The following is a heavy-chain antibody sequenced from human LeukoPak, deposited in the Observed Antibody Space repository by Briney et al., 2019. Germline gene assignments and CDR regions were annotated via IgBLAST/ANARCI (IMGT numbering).Heavy chain of an antibody. CDR1: GFTFSSYW. CDR3: ASLKIWSYGMDV. V-gene: IGHV3-74*01. Sequence: GGSLRLSCAASGFTFSSYWMHWVRQAPGKGLVWVSRINTDGSSTSYADSVKGRFTISRDNAKNTLYLQMNSLRAEDTAVYYCASLKIWSYGMDVWGQGTTVTVSS. D-gene: IGHD1-1*01. J-gene: IGHJ6*02. CDR2: INTDGSST.